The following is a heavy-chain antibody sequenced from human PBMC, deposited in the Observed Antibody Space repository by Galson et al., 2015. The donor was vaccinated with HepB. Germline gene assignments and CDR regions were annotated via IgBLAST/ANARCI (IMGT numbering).Heavy chain of an antibody. V-gene: IGHV4-30-2*01. J-gene: IGHJ2*01. CDR2: IHHSGST. CDR3: ARGLGFCSSGRCYAWYFDL. D-gene: IGHD2-15*01. CDR1: GDAISSGRYT. Sequence: LSLTCAVSGDAISSGRYTWSWIRQPPGKGLEWIGYIHHSGSTSYNPSLKNRVTISVDRSKNQFSLKVNSVTAADTAVYYCARGLGFCSSGRCYAWYFDLWGRGALVTVSS.